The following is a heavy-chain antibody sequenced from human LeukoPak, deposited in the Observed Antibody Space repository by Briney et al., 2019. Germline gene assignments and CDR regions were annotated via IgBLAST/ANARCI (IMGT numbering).Heavy chain of an antibody. CDR2: IYHSGST. V-gene: IGHV4-30-2*01. CDR3: ARSPHSGYENWFDP. CDR1: GGSITSGSSY. D-gene: IGHD5-12*01. Sequence: SETLSLTCTVSGGSITSGSSYWSWIRQPPGKGLDWIGCIYHSGSTYYNPSLKSRLTISVDRPKNQFSLKLSSVTAADTAVYYCARSPHSGYENWFDPWGQGTLVTVSS. J-gene: IGHJ5*02.